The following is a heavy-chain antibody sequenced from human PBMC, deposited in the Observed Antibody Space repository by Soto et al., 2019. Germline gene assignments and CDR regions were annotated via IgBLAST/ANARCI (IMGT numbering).Heavy chain of an antibody. CDR3: AREMGSGWPIDY. V-gene: IGHV3-74*01. D-gene: IGHD6-19*01. CDR1: GFTFSSYW. J-gene: IGHJ4*02. Sequence: GGSLRLSCAASGFTFSSYWMHWVRQAPGKGLLWISRISPDGSSTGYADSVKGRFTMSRDNAKDTLYVQMNSLRDEDTAVYYCAREMGSGWPIDYWGQGTPVTVS. CDR2: ISPDGSST.